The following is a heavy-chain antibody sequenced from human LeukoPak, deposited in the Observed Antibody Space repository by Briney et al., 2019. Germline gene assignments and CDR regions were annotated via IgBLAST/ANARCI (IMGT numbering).Heavy chain of an antibody. J-gene: IGHJ3*02. CDR3: ARPFYQVAKPYPHDAFYI. D-gene: IGHD2-15*01. V-gene: IGHV3-30-3*01. Sequence: PGGSLRLSCAASGFTFSSYAMHWVRQAPGKGLEWVAVISYDGSNKYYADSVKGRFTISRDNSKNTLYLQMNSLRAEDTAVYYCARPFYQVAKPYPHDAFYIWGQGTMGT. CDR2: ISYDGSNK. CDR1: GFTFSSYA.